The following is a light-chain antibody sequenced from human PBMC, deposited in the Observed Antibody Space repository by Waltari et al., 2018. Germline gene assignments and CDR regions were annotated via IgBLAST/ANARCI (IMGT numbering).Light chain of an antibody. CDR1: SGSVSTTYY. Sequence: QTVVTQEPSFSVSPGGTVTLTCGLRSGSVSTTYYPSWYQQTPGQAPRPLIYSTNTRSAGVPDRISGSILGNKAALTITGAQADYESDYYCVLYMGGGILFGGGTKLTVL. V-gene: IGLV8-61*01. J-gene: IGLJ3*02. CDR2: STN. CDR3: VLYMGGGIL.